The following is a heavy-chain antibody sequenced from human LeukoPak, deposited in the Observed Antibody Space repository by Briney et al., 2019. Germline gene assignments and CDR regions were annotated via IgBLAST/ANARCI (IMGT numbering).Heavy chain of an antibody. J-gene: IGHJ5*02. CDR1: VGTFISYA. CDR2: IIPIFGTA. V-gene: IGHV1-69*01. CDR3: ARVPRLAAAGTGWFDP. Sequence: ASVKVSCKASVGTFISYAISWVRQAPGQGLEWMGGIIPIFGTANYAQKFQGRVTITADESTSTAYMELSSLRSEDTAVYYCARVPRLAAAGTGWFDPWGQGTLVTVSS. D-gene: IGHD6-13*01.